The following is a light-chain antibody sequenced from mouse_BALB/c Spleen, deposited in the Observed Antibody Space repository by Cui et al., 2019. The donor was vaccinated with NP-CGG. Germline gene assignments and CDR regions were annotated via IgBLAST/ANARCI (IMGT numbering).Light chain of an antibody. CDR3: ALCYSNHWV. CDR2: GTN. CDR1: TGAVITSNY. Sequence: QAVVTQEPALTTSPGETVTLTCRSSTGAVITSNYANWVQEKPDHLFTGLIGGTNNRAPVIPARFSGSLIGDRAALTITGAQTEDEAIYFCALCYSNHWVFGGGTKLTVL. V-gene: IGLV1*01. J-gene: IGLJ1*01.